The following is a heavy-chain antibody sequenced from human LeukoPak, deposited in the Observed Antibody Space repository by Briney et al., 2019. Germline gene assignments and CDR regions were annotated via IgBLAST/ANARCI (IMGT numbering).Heavy chain of an antibody. J-gene: IGHJ5*02. Sequence: PGGSLRLSCAASGFTFSSYWMHWVRQAPGKGLVWVSRINSDGSSTSYADSVKGRFTISRDNAKNTLYLQMNSLRAEDTAVYYCARIPRRYCSGGSCNGPFDPWGQGTLVTVSS. CDR3: ARIPRRYCSGGSCNGPFDP. D-gene: IGHD2-15*01. CDR2: INSDGSST. V-gene: IGHV3-74*01. CDR1: GFTFSSYW.